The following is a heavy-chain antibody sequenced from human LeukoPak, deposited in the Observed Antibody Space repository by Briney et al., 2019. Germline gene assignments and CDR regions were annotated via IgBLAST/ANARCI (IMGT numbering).Heavy chain of an antibody. CDR1: GFTFSTYS. J-gene: IGHJ4*02. Sequence: GGSLRLSCAASGFTFSTYSLSWLRQAPGKGLEWVAKINKDGSEKGYVDSVKGRFSISRDNAKGSLYLQLNSLRAEDTAVYYCARGFQRGDSPVWGQGALVTVSS. V-gene: IGHV3-7*01. CDR2: INKDGSEK. CDR3: ARGFQRGDSPV. D-gene: IGHD2-21*02.